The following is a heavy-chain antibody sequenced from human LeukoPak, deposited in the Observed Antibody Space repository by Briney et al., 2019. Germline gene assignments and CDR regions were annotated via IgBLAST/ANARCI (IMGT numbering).Heavy chain of an antibody. CDR1: GFTFSSYG. Sequence: GGSLRLSCAVSGFTFSSYGMHWVRQAPGKGLEWVAFIRYDGSNKYYADSVKGRFTISRDNSKNTLYLQMDSLRAEDTAVYYCAKDIATMVRGVISYWGQGTLVTVSS. V-gene: IGHV3-30*02. CDR3: AKDIATMVRGVISY. CDR2: IRYDGSNK. D-gene: IGHD3-10*01. J-gene: IGHJ4*02.